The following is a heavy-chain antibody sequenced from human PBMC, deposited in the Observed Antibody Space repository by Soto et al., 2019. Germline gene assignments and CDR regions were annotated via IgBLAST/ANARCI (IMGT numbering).Heavy chain of an antibody. CDR3: ARRNDILTGYSNGWFDP. Sequence: QVQLQQWGAGLLKPSETLSLTCAVHGGSFSGYYWNWIRQPPGKGLEWIGEINHNGGTNYNPSLRSRVTISVDTSKNQFSLKMSSVTAADTAVFYCARRNDILTGYSNGWFDPWGQGTLVTASS. CDR1: GGSFSGYY. D-gene: IGHD3-9*01. V-gene: IGHV4-34*01. CDR2: INHNGGT. J-gene: IGHJ5*02.